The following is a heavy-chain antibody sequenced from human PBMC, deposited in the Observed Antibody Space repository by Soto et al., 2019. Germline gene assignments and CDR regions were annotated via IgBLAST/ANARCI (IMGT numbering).Heavy chain of an antibody. Sequence: GGSLRLSCAASGFTFSSYAMHWVRQAPGKGLEWVAVISYDGSNKYYADSVKGRFTISRDNSKNTLYLQMNSLRAEDTAVYYCARSYSSSRDGWWFDPWGQGTLVTVSS. V-gene: IGHV3-30-3*01. CDR1: GFTFSSYA. D-gene: IGHD6-13*01. J-gene: IGHJ5*02. CDR3: ARSYSSSRDGWWFDP. CDR2: ISYDGSNK.